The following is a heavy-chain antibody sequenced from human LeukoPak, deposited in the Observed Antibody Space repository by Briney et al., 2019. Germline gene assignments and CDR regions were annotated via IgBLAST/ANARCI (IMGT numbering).Heavy chain of an antibody. CDR3: ARDAYGDDALDI. CDR2: LYSDGTT. V-gene: IGHV3-66*01. CDR1: GFTFSSYA. D-gene: IGHD3-10*01. J-gene: IGHJ3*02. Sequence: GGSLRLSCAASGFTFSSYAMNWVRQPPGEGLEWVSLLYSDGTTYYADSVKGRFTISRDNSKNTLFLQMNSLRAEDTAVYYCARDAYGDDALDIWGQGTMVTVSS.